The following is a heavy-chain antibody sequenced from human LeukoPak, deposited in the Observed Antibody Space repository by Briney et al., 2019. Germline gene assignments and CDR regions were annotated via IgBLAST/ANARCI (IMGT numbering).Heavy chain of an antibody. CDR2: TYYSSKWYS. V-gene: IGHV6-1*01. D-gene: IGHD3-3*01. CDR3: ARSIHY. Sequence: SQTLSLTCAISGDSVSNNSVAWNWIMQSPSRGLEWLGRTYYSSKWYSDYAVSVESRITINADTSKNHFSLQLNSVTPEDTAVYYCARSIHYWGQGTLVTVSS. J-gene: IGHJ4*02. CDR1: GDSVSNNSVA.